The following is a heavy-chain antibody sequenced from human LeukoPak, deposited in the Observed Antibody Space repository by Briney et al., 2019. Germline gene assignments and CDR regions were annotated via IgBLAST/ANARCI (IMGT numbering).Heavy chain of an antibody. CDR1: GYTFTSYG. J-gene: IGHJ5*02. D-gene: IGHD3-22*01. Sequence: ASVKVSCKASGYTFTSYGISWVRQVPGQGLEWMGWISAYNGNTNYAQKFQGRVTMTTDTSTSTAYMELRSLRSDDTAVYFCAKWNYDSGGYSNYFDPWGQGTLVTVSS. CDR2: ISAYNGNT. CDR3: AKWNYDSGGYSNYFDP. V-gene: IGHV1-18*01.